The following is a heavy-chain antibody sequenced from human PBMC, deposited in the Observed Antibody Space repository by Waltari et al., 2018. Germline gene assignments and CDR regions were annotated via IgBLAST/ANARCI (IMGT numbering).Heavy chain of an antibody. CDR1: GGSISSSSYY. CDR3: ARRSARARYNWFDP. Sequence: QLQLQESGPGLVKPSETLSLTCTVSGGSISSSSYYWGWIRQPPGKGLEWIGSIYYSGSTYYNPSLKSRVTISVDTSKNQFSLKLSSGTAADTAVYYCARRSARARYNWFDPWGQGTLVTVSS. CDR2: IYYSGST. V-gene: IGHV4-39*01. J-gene: IGHJ5*02.